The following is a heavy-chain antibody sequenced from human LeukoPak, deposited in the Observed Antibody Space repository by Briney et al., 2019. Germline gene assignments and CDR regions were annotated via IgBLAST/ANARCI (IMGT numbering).Heavy chain of an antibody. D-gene: IGHD6-13*01. CDR3: VRRQQLVQIDY. CDR1: GGSFSGYY. J-gene: IGHJ4*02. Sequence: PSETLSLTCAVYGGSFSGYYWSWIRQPPGKGLEWIGEINHSGSTNYNPSLKSRVTISVDTSKNQFSLKLSSVTAADTAVYYCVRRQQLVQIDYWGQGTLVTVSS. CDR2: INHSGST. V-gene: IGHV4-34*01.